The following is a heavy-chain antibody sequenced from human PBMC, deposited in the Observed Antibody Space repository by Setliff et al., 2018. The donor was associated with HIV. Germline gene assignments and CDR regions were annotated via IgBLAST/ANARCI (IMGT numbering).Heavy chain of an antibody. CDR1: GFTFSSYW. D-gene: IGHD3-22*01. J-gene: IGHJ4*02. CDR3: VRGSGYYYFDN. V-gene: IGHV3-74*01. CDR2: MNTDGSST. Sequence: GGSLRLSCAASGFTFSSYWMHWVRQAPGKGLEWVFGMNTDGSSTRYADSVKGRFTISRDNAKNMLYLQMNSLSADDTAVYYCVRGSGYYYFDNWGQGALVTVSS.